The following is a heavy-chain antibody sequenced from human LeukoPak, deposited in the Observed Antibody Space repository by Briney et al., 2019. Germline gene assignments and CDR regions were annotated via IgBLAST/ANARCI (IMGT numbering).Heavy chain of an antibody. V-gene: IGHV3-66*01. CDR2: IYNNNT. CDR1: GFTVSSNY. Sequence: GGSLRLSCAASGFTVSSNYMSWVRQAPGRGLECVSIIYNNNTYYADSVKGRFTISRDNSKNTLYLQMNSLRAEDTAVYYCARGRYSRTCRWLDPWGQGTLVTVSS. J-gene: IGHJ5*02. CDR3: ARGRYSRTCRWLDP. D-gene: IGHD4-11*01.